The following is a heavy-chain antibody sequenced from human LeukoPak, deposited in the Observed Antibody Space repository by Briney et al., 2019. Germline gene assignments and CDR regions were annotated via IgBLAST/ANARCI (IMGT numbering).Heavy chain of an antibody. CDR1: GFTFSSYG. D-gene: IGHD3-10*01. Sequence: GGPLRLSCAASGFTFSSYGMHWVRQAPGKGLEWVAIISYDGSNKYYADSVKGRFTISRDNSKNTLYLQMNSLRAEDTAVYYCAKDSGSGSYFDSHSDYWGQGTLVTVSS. CDR2: ISYDGSNK. V-gene: IGHV3-30*18. J-gene: IGHJ4*02. CDR3: AKDSGSGSYFDSHSDY.